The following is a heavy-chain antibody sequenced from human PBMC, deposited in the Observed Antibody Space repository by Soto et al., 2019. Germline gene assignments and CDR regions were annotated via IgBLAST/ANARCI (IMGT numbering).Heavy chain of an antibody. CDR2: INAGNGNT. Sequence: AASVKVSCKASGYTFTSYAMHWVRQAPGQRLEWMGWINAGNGNTKYSQKFQGRVTITRDTSASTAYMELSSLRSEDTAVYYCARGALATVTYYYYYGMDVWGQGTTVTVSS. CDR1: GYTFTSYA. CDR3: ARGALATVTYYYYYGMDV. D-gene: IGHD4-17*01. J-gene: IGHJ6*02. V-gene: IGHV1-3*01.